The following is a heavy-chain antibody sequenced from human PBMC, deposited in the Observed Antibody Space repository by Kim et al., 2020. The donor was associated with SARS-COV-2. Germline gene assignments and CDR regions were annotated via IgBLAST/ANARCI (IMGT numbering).Heavy chain of an antibody. J-gene: IGHJ3*01. V-gene: IGHV4-59*01. CDR2: IYYTGSS. D-gene: IGHD2-8*02. CDR3: ARASTGGSPFDL. Sequence: SETLSLTCTVSGGSISTYYWSWVRQSPGKGLEWIAYIYYTGSSKSNPSLESRVTISIDTSSNQFSLRLRSMTAADTAIYFCARASTGGSPFDLWGQGAHVTVSA. CDR1: GGSISTYY.